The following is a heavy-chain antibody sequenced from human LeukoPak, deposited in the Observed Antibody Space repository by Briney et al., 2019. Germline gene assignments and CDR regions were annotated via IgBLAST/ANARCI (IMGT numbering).Heavy chain of an antibody. Sequence: SETLSLTCTVSGGSISSYYWSWIRQPPGKGLEWIGYIYYSGSTNYNPSLKSRVTISVDTSKNQFSLKLSSVTAADTAVYYCARLGDYDAFDVWGQGTMVTVSS. CDR2: IYYSGST. CDR1: GGSISSYY. V-gene: IGHV4-59*08. CDR3: ARLGDYDAFDV. J-gene: IGHJ3*01. D-gene: IGHD4-17*01.